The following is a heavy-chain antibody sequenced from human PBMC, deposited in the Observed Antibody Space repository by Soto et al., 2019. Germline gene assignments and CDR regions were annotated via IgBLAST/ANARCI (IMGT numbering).Heavy chain of an antibody. CDR2: IWYDGSNK. CDR3: ARDPRGEFWSGYHNWFDP. Sequence: QVQLVESGGGVVQPGRSLRLSCAASGFTVSSYGMHWVRQAPGKGLEWVAVIWYDGSNKYYADSVKGRFTISRDNSKNTLYLQMNSLRAEDTAVYYCARDPRGEFWSGYHNWFDPWGQGTLVTVSS. J-gene: IGHJ5*02. CDR1: GFTVSSYG. D-gene: IGHD3-3*01. V-gene: IGHV3-33*01.